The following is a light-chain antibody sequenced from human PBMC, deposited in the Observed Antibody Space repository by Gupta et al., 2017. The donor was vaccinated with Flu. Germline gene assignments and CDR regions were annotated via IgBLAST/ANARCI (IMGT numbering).Light chain of an antibody. CDR1: GSDVGRYNY. V-gene: IGLV2-8*01. Sequence: HSALTQPPSASGSPGQSVTISCIGSGSDVGRYNYVSWYQQGPGKAPKLLLYQVDKRPSGVPDRFSGSKSGSTASLTVSGLQAEDDADYYCSSYAGSNTVVSGGGTKLTVL. CDR3: SSYAGSNTVV. J-gene: IGLJ2*01. CDR2: QVD.